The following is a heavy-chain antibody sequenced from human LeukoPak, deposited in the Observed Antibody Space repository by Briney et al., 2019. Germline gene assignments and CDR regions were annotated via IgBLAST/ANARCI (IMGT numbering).Heavy chain of an antibody. J-gene: IGHJ6*03. CDR1: GGSISPYY. Sequence: KTSETLSLTCTVSGGSISPYYWSWIRQPPGKGLEWIGYIYYTGSTDYNPSLKSRVTTSVDTSKNQLSLRLSSVTAADTAVYYCARHFGDQLVRGYYFYMDVWGKGTTVTVS. CDR3: ARHFGDQLVRGYYFYMDV. CDR2: IYYTGST. D-gene: IGHD6-13*01. V-gene: IGHV4-59*08.